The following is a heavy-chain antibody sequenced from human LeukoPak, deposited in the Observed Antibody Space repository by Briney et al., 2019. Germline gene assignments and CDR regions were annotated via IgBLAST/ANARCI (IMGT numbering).Heavy chain of an antibody. CDR2: INPNSGGT. Sequence: ASVKVSCKASGYTFSGYYIFWVRRAPGQGLEWMGWINPNSGGTNYAQEFQGRVTMTRDTSISTAYMELSRLRSDDTAVYYCARGYGSYDAFDIWGQGTMVTVSS. J-gene: IGHJ3*02. CDR3: ARGYGSYDAFDI. D-gene: IGHD3-10*01. CDR1: GYTFSGYY. V-gene: IGHV1-2*02.